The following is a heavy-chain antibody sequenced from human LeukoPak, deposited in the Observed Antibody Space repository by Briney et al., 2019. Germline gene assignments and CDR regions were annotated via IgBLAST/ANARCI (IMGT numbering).Heavy chain of an antibody. CDR1: GFTFSSYS. J-gene: IGHJ4*02. D-gene: IGHD4-17*01. Sequence: PGGSLRLSCAASGFTFSSYSMNWVRQAPGKGLEWVSSISSSSSYINYADSVKGRFTISRDNAKNSLYLQMNSLRAEDTAVYYCARVDGDYAFWGQGTLVTVSS. CDR2: ISSSSSYI. CDR3: ARVDGDYAF. V-gene: IGHV3-21*01.